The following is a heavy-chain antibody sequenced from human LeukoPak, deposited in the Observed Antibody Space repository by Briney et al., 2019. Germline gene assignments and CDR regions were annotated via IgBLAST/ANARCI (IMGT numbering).Heavy chain of an antibody. V-gene: IGHV1-18*01. J-gene: IGHJ4*02. D-gene: IGHD3-22*01. CDR1: GDTFTSYG. Sequence: ASVKVSSKASGDTFTSYGISCVRQAPGQGLEWMGWISAYNGNTNYAQKLQGRVTMTTDTSTSTAYMELRSLRSDDTAVYYCAKDSSGYLDYWGQGTLVTVSS. CDR3: AKDSSGYLDY. CDR2: ISAYNGNT.